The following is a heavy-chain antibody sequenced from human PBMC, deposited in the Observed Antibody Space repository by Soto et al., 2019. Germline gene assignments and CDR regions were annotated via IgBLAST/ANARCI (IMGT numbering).Heavy chain of an antibody. CDR3: ARDLDRWSTVTPLDY. CDR1: GFTFSSYG. J-gene: IGHJ4*02. V-gene: IGHV3-33*01. CDR2: TWYDGSNK. D-gene: IGHD4-17*01. Sequence: QVQLVESGGGVVQPGRSLRLSCAASGFTFSSYGMHWVRQAPGKGLEWVAVTWYDGSNKYYADSVKGRFTISRDNSKNTLYLQMNSLRAEDTAVYYCARDLDRWSTVTPLDYWGQGTLVTVSS.